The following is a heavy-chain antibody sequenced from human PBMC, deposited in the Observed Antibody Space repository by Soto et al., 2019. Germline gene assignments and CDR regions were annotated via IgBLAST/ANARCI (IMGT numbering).Heavy chain of an antibody. CDR1: GFTFSSYA. CDR3: AKGSFSSGWFFWFDP. V-gene: IGHV3-23*01. CDR2: ISGSGGST. Sequence: EVQLLESGGGLVQPGGSLRLSCAASGFTFSSYAMSWVRQAPGKGLEWVSAISGSGGSTYYADSVKGRFTISRDNSKNALYLQMNSLRAEDTAVYYCAKGSFSSGWFFWFDPWGQGTLVTVSS. J-gene: IGHJ5*02. D-gene: IGHD6-19*01.